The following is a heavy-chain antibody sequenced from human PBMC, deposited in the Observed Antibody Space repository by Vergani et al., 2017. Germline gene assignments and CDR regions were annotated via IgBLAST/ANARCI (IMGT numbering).Heavy chain of an antibody. D-gene: IGHD1-26*01. Sequence: EVQLVESGGGLVKPGGSLRLSCAASGFTFSNAWMSWVRQAPGKGLEWVGRIKSKTDGGTTDYAAPVKGRFTISRDDSKNTLYLQMNSLKTEDTAVYYCAKDHGPYRKIDYWGQGTLVTVSS. CDR1: GFTFSNAW. J-gene: IGHJ4*02. CDR3: AKDHGPYRKIDY. CDR2: IKSKTDGGTT. V-gene: IGHV3-15*01.